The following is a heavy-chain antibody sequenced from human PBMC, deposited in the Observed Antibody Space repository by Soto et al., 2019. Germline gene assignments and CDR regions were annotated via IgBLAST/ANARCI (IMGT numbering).Heavy chain of an antibody. V-gene: IGHV3-30*18. CDR2: IPYDGSYK. D-gene: IGHD3-22*01. CDR3: VKDLNYYDSSGYLTPYYFYGMDV. CDR1: GFTFSSYG. Sequence: SLRLSCAASGFTFSSYGMHRVRQAPGKGLEWVALIPYDGSYKYYADSVKGRLTISRDNSKNTLYLQMNSLGAEDTAVYYCVKDLNYYDSSGYLTPYYFYGMDVWGQGTTVTVSS. J-gene: IGHJ6*02.